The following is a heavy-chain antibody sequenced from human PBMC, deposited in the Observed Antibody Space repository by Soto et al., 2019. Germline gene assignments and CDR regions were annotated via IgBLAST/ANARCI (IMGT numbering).Heavy chain of an antibody. J-gene: IGHJ6*03. D-gene: IGHD4-17*01. Sequence: PGKGLEWIGYIYYSGSTNYNPSLKSRVTISVDTSKNQFSLKLSSVTAADTAVYYCARRRMSPVTTSEYYYYYFMDVWGKGTTVTVSS. V-gene: IGHV4-59*08. CDR2: IYYSGST. CDR3: ARRRMSPVTTSEYYYYYFMDV.